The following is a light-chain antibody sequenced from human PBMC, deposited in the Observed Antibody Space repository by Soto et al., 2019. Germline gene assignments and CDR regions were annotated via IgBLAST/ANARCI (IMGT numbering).Light chain of an antibody. CDR3: CSNAGSSTV. CDR2: EGI. Sequence: QSVPTQPASLSRSPGQSITLSCTGTSSDVGSYNLVSWYQLHPGKAPKLMIYEGITRPSGVSNRFSVSKSGNTASLTISGLQAEDEADYYCCSNAGSSTVFGNGTKVTVL. V-gene: IGLV2-23*01. CDR1: SSDVGSYNL. J-gene: IGLJ1*01.